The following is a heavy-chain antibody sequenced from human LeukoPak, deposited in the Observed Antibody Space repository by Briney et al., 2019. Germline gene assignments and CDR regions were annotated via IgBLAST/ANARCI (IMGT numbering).Heavy chain of an antibody. CDR2: INHSGST. CDR3: ARLPRGYSYGTIPPRVLGFDY. Sequence: KPSETLSLTCAVYGGSFSGYYWSWIRPPPGKGLEWIGEINHSGSTNYNPSLKSRVTISVDTSKNQFSLKLSSVTAADTAVYYCARLPRGYSYGTIPPRVLGFDYWGQGTLVTVSS. CDR1: GGSFSGYY. V-gene: IGHV4-34*01. J-gene: IGHJ4*02. D-gene: IGHD5-18*01.